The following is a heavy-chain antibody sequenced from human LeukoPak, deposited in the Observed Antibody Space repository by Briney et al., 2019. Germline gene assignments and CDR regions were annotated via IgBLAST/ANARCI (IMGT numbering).Heavy chain of an antibody. D-gene: IGHD1-26*01. CDR1: GGSITSYY. CDR3: ARESGSYAFDY. Sequence: PSETLSLTCTVSGGSITSYYWSWIRQPPGKGLEWIGYIYYSGNTNYNPSPKSRVTISVDRSKNQFSLKLSSVTAADTAVYYCARESGSYAFDYWGQGTLVTVSS. V-gene: IGHV4-59*12. CDR2: IYYSGNT. J-gene: IGHJ4*02.